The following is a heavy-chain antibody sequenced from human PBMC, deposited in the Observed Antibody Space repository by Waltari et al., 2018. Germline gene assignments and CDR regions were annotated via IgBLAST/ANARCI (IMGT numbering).Heavy chain of an antibody. CDR2: IYYSGST. CDR1: GGSISSSSYY. J-gene: IGHJ4*02. V-gene: IGHV4-39*01. CDR3: ARHGDRTDKNFDY. Sequence: QLQLQESGPGLVKPSETLSLTCTVSGGSISSSSYYWGWIRQPPGKGLEWIGSIYYSGSTNYNPSPKSRVTISVDTSKNQFSLKLSSVTAADTAVYYCARHGDRTDKNFDYWGQGTLVTVSS. D-gene: IGHD7-27*01.